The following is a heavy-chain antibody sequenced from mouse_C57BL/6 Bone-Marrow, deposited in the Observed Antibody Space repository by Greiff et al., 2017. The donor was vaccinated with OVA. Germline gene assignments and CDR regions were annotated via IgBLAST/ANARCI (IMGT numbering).Heavy chain of an antibody. V-gene: IGHV1-55*01. J-gene: IGHJ3*01. CDR2: IYPGSGST. CDR3: AREGGPWFAY. Sequence: ESGAELVKPGASVKMSCKASGYTFTSYWITWVKQRPGQGLEWIGEIYPGSGSTKYNEKFKSKATLTVDTSASTAYLQLSSLTSEDSAVYYCAREGGPWFAYWGQGTLVTVSA. CDR1: GYTFTSYW.